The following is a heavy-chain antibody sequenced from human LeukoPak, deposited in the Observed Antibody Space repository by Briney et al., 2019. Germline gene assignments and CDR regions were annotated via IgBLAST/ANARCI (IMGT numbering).Heavy chain of an antibody. Sequence: SGTLSLTCAVSGGSISSSNWWSWVRQPPGKGLEWIGEIYHSGSTNYNPSLKSRVTISVDTSKNQFSLKLSSVTAADTAVYYCARDRVQWLVRTGARPFDYWGQGTLVTVSS. V-gene: IGHV4-4*02. CDR3: ARDRVQWLVRTGARPFDY. CDR1: GGSISSSNW. J-gene: IGHJ4*02. D-gene: IGHD6-19*01. CDR2: IYHSGST.